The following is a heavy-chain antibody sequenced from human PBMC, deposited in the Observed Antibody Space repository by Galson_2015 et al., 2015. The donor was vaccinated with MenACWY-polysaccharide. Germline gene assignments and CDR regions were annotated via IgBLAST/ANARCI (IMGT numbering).Heavy chain of an antibody. J-gene: IGHJ6*02. D-gene: IGHD6-19*01. CDR2: IKNTDGST. CDR1: AFTFRSYV. CDR3: AKRLVIPGVVGWGYAMDA. Sequence: SLRLSCAASAFTFRSYVMTWVRQAPGKRLEWVSTIKNTDGSTYYADSVKGRFTISRDNSKNLLYLQMNSQRVEDTAIYYCAKRLVIPGVVGWGYAMDAWGQGTTVTVS. V-gene: IGHV3-23*01.